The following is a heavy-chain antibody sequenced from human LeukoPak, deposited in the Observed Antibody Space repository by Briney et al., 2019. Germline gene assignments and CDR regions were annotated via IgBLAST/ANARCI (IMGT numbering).Heavy chain of an antibody. Sequence: GRSLRLSCAASGFTFDDYAMHWVRQAPGKGLEWVSGISWNSGSIGYADSVRGRFIISTDNAKNSLYLQMNSLRADDTALFYYAKDPFYDSSGYYFDYWGQGTLVTVSS. CDR3: AKDPFYDSSGYYFDY. V-gene: IGHV3-9*01. D-gene: IGHD3-22*01. CDR1: GFTFDDYA. J-gene: IGHJ4*02. CDR2: ISWNSGSI.